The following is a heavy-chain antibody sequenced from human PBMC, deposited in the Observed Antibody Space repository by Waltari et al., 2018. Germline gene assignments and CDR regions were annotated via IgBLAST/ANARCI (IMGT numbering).Heavy chain of an antibody. D-gene: IGHD3-22*01. CDR2: ISYDRSNK. J-gene: IGHJ4*02. Sequence: QVQLVESGGGVVQPGGPLNSPWQAPGLTSSDYAMHWSRQPPGKGLEWVAVISYDRSNKYYSDSVKGRFTISRDNSKNTLYLQMNSLRSEDTAVYYCAREGYYDSSGYLVGPFDYWGQGTLVTVSS. V-gene: IGHV3-30-3*01. CDR1: GLTSSDYA. CDR3: AREGYYDSSGYLVGPFDY.